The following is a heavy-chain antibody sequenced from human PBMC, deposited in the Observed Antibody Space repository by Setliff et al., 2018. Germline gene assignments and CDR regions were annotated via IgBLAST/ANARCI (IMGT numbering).Heavy chain of an antibody. D-gene: IGHD2-2*01. J-gene: IGHJ6*03. V-gene: IGHV3-23*01. CDR3: ARDGCSSTSCYGCPCYYYYMDV. CDR1: GFTFSIYA. Sequence: GGSLRLSCAASGFTFSIYAMSWVRQAPGKGLEWVSAIRGDSGSTYYADSVKGRFTISRDNAKNSLYLQMNSLRAEDTAVYYCARDGCSSTSCYGCPCYYYYMDVWGKGTTVTVSS. CDR2: IRGDSGST.